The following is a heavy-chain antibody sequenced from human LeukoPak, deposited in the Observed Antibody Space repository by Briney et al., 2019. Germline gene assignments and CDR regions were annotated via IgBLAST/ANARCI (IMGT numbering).Heavy chain of an antibody. CDR3: ARESTVVGYNWFDP. V-gene: IGHV4-59*01. J-gene: IGHJ5*02. CDR1: GGSISSYY. Sequence: SETLSLTCTVSGGSISSYYWSWIRQPPGKGLEWIGYIYYSGSTNYNPSLKSRVTISVDTSKNQFSLKLSSVTAADTAVYYCARESTVVGYNWFDPWGQGTLVTVSS. D-gene: IGHD6-19*01. CDR2: IYYSGST.